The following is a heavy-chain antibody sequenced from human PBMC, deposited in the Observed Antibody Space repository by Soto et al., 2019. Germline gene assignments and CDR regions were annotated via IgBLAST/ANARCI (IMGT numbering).Heavy chain of an antibody. CDR2: IYYIGST. V-gene: IGHV4-39*01. CDR3: ARQNIAVAGDYYFEY. D-gene: IGHD6-19*01. J-gene: IGHJ4*02. CDR1: GASLSSNSHY. Sequence: SETLSLTCTVSGASLSSNSHYWGWIRQPPGKGLEWIGSIYYIGSTNYNPSLESRVTTSVDTSKNQFSLTLRSVTAADTAVYYCARQNIAVAGDYYFEYWGQGTQVTVSS.